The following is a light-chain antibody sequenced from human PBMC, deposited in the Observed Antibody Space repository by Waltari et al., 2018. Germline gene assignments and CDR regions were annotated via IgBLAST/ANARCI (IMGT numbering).Light chain of an antibody. Sequence: DIVMTQSPLSLPVTPGDPASIPCRSSQRLLHSNGNNYLDWYLQKPGQSPQVLISLGSYRASGVPDRFTGSGSGTDFTLKISRVEADDVGVYYCMQALQTPRTFGQGTRVEIK. CDR2: LGS. CDR1: QRLLHSNGNNY. CDR3: MQALQTPRT. V-gene: IGKV2-28*01. J-gene: IGKJ1*01.